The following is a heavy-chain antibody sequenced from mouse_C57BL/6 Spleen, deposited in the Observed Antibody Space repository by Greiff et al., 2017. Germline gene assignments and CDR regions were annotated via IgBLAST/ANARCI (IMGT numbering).Heavy chain of an antibody. CDR2: IYPGDGDT. V-gene: IGHV1-82*01. J-gene: IGHJ2*01. CDR3: ARANWDGLDY. D-gene: IGHD4-1*01. CDR1: GYAFSSSW. Sequence: VQLQQSGPELVKPGASVKISCKASGYAFSSSWMNWVKQRPGKGLEWIGRIYPGDGDTDYNGKFKGKATLTADKSSSTAYMQLSSLTSEDSAVYFCARANWDGLDYWGQCTTLTVSS.